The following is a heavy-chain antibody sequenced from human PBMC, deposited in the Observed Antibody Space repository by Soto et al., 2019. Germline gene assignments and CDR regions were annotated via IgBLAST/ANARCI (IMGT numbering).Heavy chain of an antibody. Sequence: PGGSLRLSCAASGFTFSSYAMHWVRQAPGKGLEWVAVISYDGSNKYYADSVMGRLSISRDNSKNTLYLQMNSLRAEDTAVYYCARGGKGLLQPDWFDPWGQGNLVTV. CDR1: GFTFSSYA. V-gene: IGHV3-30-3*01. CDR2: ISYDGSNK. J-gene: IGHJ5*02. CDR3: ARGGKGLLQPDWFDP. D-gene: IGHD3-22*01.